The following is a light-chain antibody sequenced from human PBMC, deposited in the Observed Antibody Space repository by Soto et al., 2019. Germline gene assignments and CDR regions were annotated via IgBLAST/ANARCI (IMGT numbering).Light chain of an antibody. CDR3: SSFTGSSTFV. CDR1: SSDVGGYNY. Sequence: QSALTQPASVSGSPGQSITISCTGTSSDVGGYNYVSWYQQHPGKAPRLMIYEVSNRPSGVSNRFSGSKSGNTASLTISGIHAEDEADYYCSSFTGSSTFVFGTGTKVTVL. J-gene: IGLJ1*01. V-gene: IGLV2-14*01. CDR2: EVS.